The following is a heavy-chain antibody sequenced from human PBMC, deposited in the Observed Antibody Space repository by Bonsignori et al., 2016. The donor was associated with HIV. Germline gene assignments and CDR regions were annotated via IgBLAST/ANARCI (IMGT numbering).Heavy chain of an antibody. CDR2: INPSGGST. Sequence: WVRQAPGQGLEWMGIINPSGGSTSYAQKFQGRVTMTRDTSTSTVYMELSSLRSEDTAVYYCARVQDILTGSYKGWSNFDYWGQGTLVTVSS. J-gene: IGHJ4*02. CDR3: ARVQDILTGSYKGWSNFDY. D-gene: IGHD3-9*01. V-gene: IGHV1-46*01.